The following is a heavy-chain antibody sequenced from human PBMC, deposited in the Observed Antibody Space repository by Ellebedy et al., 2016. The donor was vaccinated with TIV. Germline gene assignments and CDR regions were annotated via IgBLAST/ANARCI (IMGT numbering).Heavy chain of an antibody. CDR2: INTFNGKT. D-gene: IGHD1-26*01. CDR1: GYTFITYA. CDR3: ARDRGSYAFDS. J-gene: IGHJ4*02. Sequence: AASVKVSCKASGYTFITYAMSWVRQAPGQGLEWMGWINTFNGKTNYAQKLQGRVTMTTDTSTSTVYMELRSLRSDDTAVYYCARDRGSYAFDSWGQGTLVTVSS. V-gene: IGHV1-18*01.